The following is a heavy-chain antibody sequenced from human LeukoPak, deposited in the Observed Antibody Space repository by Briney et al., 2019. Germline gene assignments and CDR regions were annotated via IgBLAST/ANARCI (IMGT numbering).Heavy chain of an antibody. J-gene: IGHJ4*02. V-gene: IGHV3-21*01. CDR3: ARDGVAGGFDY. D-gene: IGHD6-19*01. CDR1: GFTFSSYS. CDR2: ISSSSSYI. Sequence: GGSLRLSCAASGFTFSSYSMNWVRQAPGKGLEWVSSISSSSSYIYYADSAKGRFTISRDNAKNSLYLQMNSLRAEDTAVYYCARDGVAGGFDYWGQGILVTVSS.